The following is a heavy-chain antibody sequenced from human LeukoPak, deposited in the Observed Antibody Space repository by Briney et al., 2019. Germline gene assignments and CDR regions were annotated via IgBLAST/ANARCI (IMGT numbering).Heavy chain of an antibody. J-gene: IGHJ4*02. D-gene: IGHD4-11*01. Sequence: PGGSLRLSCAASGFTVSSNEMSWVRQAPGKGLEWVAVISYDGSNKYYADSVKGRFTISRDNSKNTLYLQMNSLRAEDTAVYYCASTSTVPFDYWGQGTLVTVSS. CDR2: ISYDGSNK. CDR3: ASTSTVPFDY. V-gene: IGHV3-30-3*01. CDR1: GFTVSSNE.